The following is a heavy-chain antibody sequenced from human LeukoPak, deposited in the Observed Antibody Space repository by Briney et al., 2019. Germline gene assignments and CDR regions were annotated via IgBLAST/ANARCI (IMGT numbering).Heavy chain of an antibody. D-gene: IGHD6-13*01. Sequence: SETLSLTCAVYGGSFSGYYWSWIRQPPGKGLEWIGEINHSGSTNYNPSLKSRVTISVATSKNQFSLKLGSVTAADTAVYYCAREAVPSWSRGDAFDIWGQGTMVTVSS. J-gene: IGHJ3*02. CDR3: AREAVPSWSRGDAFDI. V-gene: IGHV4-34*01. CDR2: INHSGST. CDR1: GGSFSGYY.